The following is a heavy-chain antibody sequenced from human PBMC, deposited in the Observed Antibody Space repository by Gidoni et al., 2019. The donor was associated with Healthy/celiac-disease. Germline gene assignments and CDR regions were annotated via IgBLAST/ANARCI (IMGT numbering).Heavy chain of an antibody. CDR1: GFPFSNAG. CDR2: IKSKTDGWTT. J-gene: IGHJ4*02. CDR3: TTGVLKTGTTDY. D-gene: IGHD1-7*01. Sequence: EVQLVESGGGLVMPGGSLRLSCAAPGFPFSNAGMRWVRQAPGKGLEWVRRIKSKTDGWTTDYAAPVKGRFTISRDDSKNTLYLQMNSLKTEDTAVYYCTTGVLKTGTTDYWGQGTLVTVSS. V-gene: IGHV3-15*01.